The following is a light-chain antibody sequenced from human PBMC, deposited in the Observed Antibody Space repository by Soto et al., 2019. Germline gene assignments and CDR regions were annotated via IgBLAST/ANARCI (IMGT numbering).Light chain of an antibody. CDR2: STS. V-gene: IGKV3-20*01. CDR1: QSVGSSY. Sequence: ENVLTQSPGTLSLSPGERATLSCRASQSVGSSYLAWYQQKPGQAPRLLIYSTSSRATDIPDRFSGSGSGTDFTLTISRLKPEDCAVYYCQQYDSPIWTFGQGTKVEIK. CDR3: QQYDSPIWT. J-gene: IGKJ1*01.